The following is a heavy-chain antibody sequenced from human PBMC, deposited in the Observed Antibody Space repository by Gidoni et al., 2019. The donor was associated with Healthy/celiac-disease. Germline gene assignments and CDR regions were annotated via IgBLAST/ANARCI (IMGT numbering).Heavy chain of an antibody. CDR1: GFPFSSYG. CDR2: IWYDGSNK. CDR3: ARRGAGSGSIRGGYMDV. V-gene: IGHV3-33*01. D-gene: IGHD3-10*01. Sequence: QVQLVESGGGVVQPGRSLRLSCAASGFPFSSYGMHWVRQAPGQGMEWVAVIWYDGSNKYYADSVKGRFTISRDNSKNTLYLQMNSLRAEDTAVYYCARRGAGSGSIRGGYMDVWGKGTTVTVSS. J-gene: IGHJ6*03.